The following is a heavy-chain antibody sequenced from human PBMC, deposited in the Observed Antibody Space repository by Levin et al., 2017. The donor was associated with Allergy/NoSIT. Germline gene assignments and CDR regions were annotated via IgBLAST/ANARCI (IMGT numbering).Heavy chain of an antibody. J-gene: IGHJ3*02. D-gene: IGHD1-26*01. V-gene: IGHV3-30*18. Sequence: GESLKISCAASGFTFSSYGMHWVRQAPGKGLEWVAVISYDGSNKYYADSVKGRFTISRDNSKNTLYLQMNSLRAEDTAVYYCAKDRPRESDAFDIWGQGTMVTVSS. CDR3: AKDRPRESDAFDI. CDR1: GFTFSSYG. CDR2: ISYDGSNK.